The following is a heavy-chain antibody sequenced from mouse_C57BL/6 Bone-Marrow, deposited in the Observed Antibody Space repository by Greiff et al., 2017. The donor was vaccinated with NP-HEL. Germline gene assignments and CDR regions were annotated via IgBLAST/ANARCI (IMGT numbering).Heavy chain of an antibody. Sequence: QVQLKQPGAELVKPGASVKVSCKASGYTFTSYWMHWVKQRPGQGLEWIGRIHPSDSDTNYNQKFKGKATLTVDKSYSTAYMQLRSLTSEDSAVYYCAIGMVTTRDYNAMDYWGQGTSVTVSS. CDR1: GYTFTSYW. CDR3: AIGMVTTRDYNAMDY. J-gene: IGHJ4*01. V-gene: IGHV1-74*01. D-gene: IGHD2-2*01. CDR2: IHPSDSDT.